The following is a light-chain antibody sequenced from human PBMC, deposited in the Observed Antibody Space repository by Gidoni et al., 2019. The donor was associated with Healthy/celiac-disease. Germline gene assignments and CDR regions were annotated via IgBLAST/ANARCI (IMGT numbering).Light chain of an antibody. V-gene: IGKV1-33*01. CDR3: QQYDNLPRT. CDR1: QDISNY. Sequence: DIQMTQSPSSLSASVGDRVTITCQASQDISNYLNWYQQKPGKAPKLLIYDASNLETGVPSSFIGSVSGTDFTFSISSLQPEDIATYYCQQYDNLPRTFGGGTKVEIK. CDR2: DAS. J-gene: IGKJ4*01.